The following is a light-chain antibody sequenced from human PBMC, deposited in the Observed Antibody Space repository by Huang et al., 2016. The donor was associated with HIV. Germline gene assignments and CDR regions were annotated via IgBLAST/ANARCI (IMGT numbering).Light chain of an antibody. CDR2: GAS. V-gene: IGKV3-20*01. J-gene: IGKJ5*01. CDR1: QSVISTY. Sequence: EIVLTQSPGTLSLSSGERATLPCRASQSVISTYLGWYQQKPGQAPRLLIYGASSRTTGIPDRFSGSGSGTDFTLTISRLEPEDFAVYYCQQYGTTPITFGQGTRLEIK. CDR3: QQYGTTPIT.